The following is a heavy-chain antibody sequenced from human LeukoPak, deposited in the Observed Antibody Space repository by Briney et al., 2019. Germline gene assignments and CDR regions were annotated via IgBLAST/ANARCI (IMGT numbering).Heavy chain of an antibody. J-gene: IGHJ6*04. CDR2: ISSSSGYI. CDR3: AELGITMIGGV. D-gene: IGHD3-10*02. V-gene: IGHV3-21*01. CDR1: GFTFSNYN. Sequence: GGSLRLSCAASGFTFSNYNMHWVRQAPGKGLEWVSFISSSSGYIYYADSVKGRFTISRDNAKNSLYLQMNSLRAEDTAVYYCAELGITMIGGVWGKGTTVTISS.